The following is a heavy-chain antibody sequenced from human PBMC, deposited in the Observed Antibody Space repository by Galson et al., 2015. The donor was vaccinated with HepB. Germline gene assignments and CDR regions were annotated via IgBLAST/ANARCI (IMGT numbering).Heavy chain of an antibody. V-gene: IGHV3-15*01. CDR2: IKSKTDGETI. CDR1: GFTFNDHW. Sequence: SLRLSCATSGFTFNDHWMSWLRQAPRKGLEWVARIKSKTDGETIDYGTSVRGRFIISKDDSTNTLHLQMNNLRAEDTGVYYCTRRSSLGGQGTLVTVSS. D-gene: IGHD3-16*02. CDR3: TRRSSL. J-gene: IGHJ4*02.